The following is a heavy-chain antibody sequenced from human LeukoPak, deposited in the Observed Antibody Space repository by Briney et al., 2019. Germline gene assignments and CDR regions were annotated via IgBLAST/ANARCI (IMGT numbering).Heavy chain of an antibody. CDR3: ARETSPGGAFDI. CDR2: INPDGNKK. D-gene: IGHD3-10*01. Sequence: GGSLRLSCAVSGPTFSSSWMDWVRQAPGKGLEWVASINPDGNKKYSADSVKGRFTISRDNSKNTLYLQMNSLRAEDTAVYYCARETSPGGAFDIWGQGTMVTVSS. V-gene: IGHV3-7*03. J-gene: IGHJ3*02. CDR1: GPTFSSSW.